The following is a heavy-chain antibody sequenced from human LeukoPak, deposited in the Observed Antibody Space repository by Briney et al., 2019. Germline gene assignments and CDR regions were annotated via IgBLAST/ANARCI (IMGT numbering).Heavy chain of an antibody. D-gene: IGHD3-10*01. J-gene: IGHJ6*02. Sequence: SGTLSLTCAVAGGSISSYYWSWIRPPPGKGLGGIGYIYYSGSTNYNPSLKSRVTISVDTSKNQFSLKLSSVTAADTAVYYCARERYGSGSYYIRGYYYYGMDVWGQGTTVTVSS. CDR2: IYYSGST. CDR3: ARERYGSGSYYIRGYYYYGMDV. V-gene: IGHV4-59*01. CDR1: GGSISSYY.